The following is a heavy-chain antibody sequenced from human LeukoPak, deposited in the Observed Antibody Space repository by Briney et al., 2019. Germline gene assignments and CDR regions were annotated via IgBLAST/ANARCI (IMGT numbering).Heavy chain of an antibody. Sequence: GGSLRLSCAASGFTFSSYAMSWIRQAPGKGLEWVSYISSSGSTIYYADSVKGRFTISRDNAKNSLYLQMNSLRAEDTAVYYCARIKVATIFLNWYFDLWGRGTLVTVSS. CDR2: ISSSGSTI. CDR1: GFTFSSYA. D-gene: IGHD5-12*01. J-gene: IGHJ2*01. CDR3: ARIKVATIFLNWYFDL. V-gene: IGHV3-11*01.